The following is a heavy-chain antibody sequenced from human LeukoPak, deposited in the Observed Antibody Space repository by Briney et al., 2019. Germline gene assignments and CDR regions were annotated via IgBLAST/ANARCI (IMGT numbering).Heavy chain of an antibody. CDR3: ARRYYYDSSGQYYFDY. CDR2: IYPGDSDT. J-gene: IGHJ4*02. Sequence: GESPKISCKGSGYSFTSYWIGWVRQMPGKGLEWMGIIYPGDSDTRYSPSFQGQATISADKSISTAYLQWSSLKASDTAMYYCARRYYYDSSGQYYFDYWGQGTLVTVSS. V-gene: IGHV5-51*01. D-gene: IGHD3-22*01. CDR1: GYSFTSYW.